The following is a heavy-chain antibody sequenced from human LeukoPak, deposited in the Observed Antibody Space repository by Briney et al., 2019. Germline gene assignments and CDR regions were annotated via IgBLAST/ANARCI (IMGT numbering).Heavy chain of an antibody. D-gene: IGHD3-9*01. CDR2: ISHSGST. CDR1: GGSISIYY. Sequence: SETLSLTCTLSGGSISIYYWNGMRDFPGEGGEWSGYISHSGSTNYSPSLESRVTMSVATSKNQFSLKLSSVTAADTAVYYCARTTLLNFHWSPDAFDIWGQGTMVTVSS. V-gene: IGHV4-59*12. CDR3: ARTTLLNFHWSPDAFDI. J-gene: IGHJ3*02.